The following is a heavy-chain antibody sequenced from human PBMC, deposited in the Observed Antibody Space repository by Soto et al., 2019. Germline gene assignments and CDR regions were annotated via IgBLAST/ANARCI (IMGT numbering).Heavy chain of an antibody. D-gene: IGHD6-19*01. V-gene: IGHV3-21*01. J-gene: IGHJ4*02. CDR3: ARDRGSGWTLFDY. Sequence: GGSLRLSCAASGFTFSSYSMNWVRQAPGKGLEWVSSISSSSYIYYADSVKGRFTISRDNAKNSLYLQMNSLRAEDTAVYYCARDRGSGWTLFDYWGQGTLVTVSS. CDR2: ISSSSYI. CDR1: GFTFSSYS.